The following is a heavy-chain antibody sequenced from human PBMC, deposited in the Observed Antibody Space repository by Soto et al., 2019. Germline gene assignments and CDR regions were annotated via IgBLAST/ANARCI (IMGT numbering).Heavy chain of an antibody. D-gene: IGHD6-6*01. Sequence: SETLSLTCAVSGGSISSGGYSWSWIRQPPGKGLEWIGYIDYSGSTDYNPSLKSRVTTSLDTSKSQFSLKLSSVTAADTAVYYCARAPRYSSSSYYFEDWGQGTLVTSPQ. CDR1: GGSISSGGYS. V-gene: IGHV4-61*08. CDR3: ARAPRYSSSSYYFED. J-gene: IGHJ4*02. CDR2: IDYSGST.